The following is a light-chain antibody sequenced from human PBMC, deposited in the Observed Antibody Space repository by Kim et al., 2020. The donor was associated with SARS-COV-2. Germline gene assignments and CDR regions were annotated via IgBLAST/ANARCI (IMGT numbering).Light chain of an antibody. Sequence: VSPEQTASITCSGDKLGEKDTCWYQQKPGQSPVLVIYQDTKRPSGIPERFSGYTSVNTATLTISGTQAVDEADYYCQAWDSSAVVFGGGTQLTVL. V-gene: IGLV3-1*01. CDR2: QDT. CDR1: KLGEKD. CDR3: QAWDSSAVV. J-gene: IGLJ3*02.